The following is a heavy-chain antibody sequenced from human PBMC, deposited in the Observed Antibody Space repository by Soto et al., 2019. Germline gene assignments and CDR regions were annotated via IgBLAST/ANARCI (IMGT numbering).Heavy chain of an antibody. Sequence: SETLSLTCAVYGGPFSGYYWSWIRQPPGKGLEWIGEINHSGSTNYNPSLKSRVTISVDTSKNQFSLKLSSVTAADTAVYYCATTPYIAAAGPPLNWFDPWGQGTLVTVSS. D-gene: IGHD6-13*01. V-gene: IGHV4-34*01. CDR2: INHSGST. J-gene: IGHJ5*02. CDR3: ATTPYIAAAGPPLNWFDP. CDR1: GGPFSGYY.